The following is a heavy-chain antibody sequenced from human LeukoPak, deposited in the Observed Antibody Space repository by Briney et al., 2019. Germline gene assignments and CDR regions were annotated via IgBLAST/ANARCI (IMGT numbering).Heavy chain of an antibody. J-gene: IGHJ4*02. D-gene: IGHD1-26*01. CDR2: ISGYNGNT. V-gene: IGHV1-18*01. CDR3: ARARDSGSYYVDY. Sequence: GASVKVSCKASGYTFTSYGISWVRQAPGQGLEWMGWISGYNGNTNYAQKFQGRVTMTIDTSTSTLYMELRSLRSDDTAVYYCARARDSGSYYVDYWGQGTLVTVSS. CDR1: GYTFTSYG.